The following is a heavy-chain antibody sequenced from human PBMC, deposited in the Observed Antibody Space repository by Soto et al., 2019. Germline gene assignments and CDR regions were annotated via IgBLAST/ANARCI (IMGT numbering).Heavy chain of an antibody. V-gene: IGHV3-30*18. D-gene: IGHD4-17*01. Sequence: QPGGSLRLSCAASGFSFSSCAMHWVRQAPGKGLEWVAVISYDGTNKYYADSVKGRFIISRDNSKSTLYLQMNSLRTEDTAVYYCAKAVTTVTPLGYDSWGQGILVTVSS. CDR2: ISYDGTNK. CDR1: GFSFSSCA. CDR3: AKAVTTVTPLGYDS. J-gene: IGHJ4*02.